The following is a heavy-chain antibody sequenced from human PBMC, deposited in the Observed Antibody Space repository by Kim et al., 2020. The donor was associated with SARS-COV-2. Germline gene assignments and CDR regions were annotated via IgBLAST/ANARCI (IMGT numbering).Heavy chain of an antibody. CDR2: IDPSDSYT. J-gene: IGHJ6*02. CDR1: GYRFTSYW. V-gene: IGHV5-10-1*01. D-gene: IGHD4-17*01. CDR3: AKDDYGGPVSTYGMDV. Sequence: GESLKISCKGSGYRFTSYWISWVRQMPGKGLEWMGRIDPSDSYTKYSPSLQGHVTMSSDKSISTAYLQWSSLKASDTAMYYCAKDDYGGPVSTYGMDVWGQGTTVTVSS.